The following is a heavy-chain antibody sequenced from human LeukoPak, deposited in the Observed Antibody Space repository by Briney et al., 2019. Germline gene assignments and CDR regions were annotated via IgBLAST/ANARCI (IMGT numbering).Heavy chain of an antibody. CDR2: INHSGST. CDR1: GGSFSGYY. V-gene: IGHV4-34*01. Sequence: SETLSLTCAVYGGSFSGYYWSWIRQPPGKGLEWIGEINHSGSTNYNPSLKSRVTISVDTSKNQFSLKLSSVTAADTAVYYCARDMDSSGWYRGNWFDPWGQGTLVTVSS. J-gene: IGHJ5*02. CDR3: ARDMDSSGWYRGNWFDP. D-gene: IGHD6-19*01.